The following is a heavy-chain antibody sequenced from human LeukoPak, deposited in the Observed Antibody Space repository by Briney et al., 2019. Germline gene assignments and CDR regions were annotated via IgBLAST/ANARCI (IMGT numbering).Heavy chain of an antibody. CDR3: ATDTFYMKGFDP. J-gene: IGHJ5*02. D-gene: IGHD2/OR15-2a*01. Sequence: GGSLRLSCAASGFNFGNAWMYWVRQAPGKGLEWFGRIKSKVDGGAIDYPTPVKARFTMSRDDSRNILYLQMNSLKTEDTARYYCATDTFYMKGFDPWGQGTQVIVSS. CDR2: IKSKVDGGAI. CDR1: GFNFGNAW. V-gene: IGHV3-15*07.